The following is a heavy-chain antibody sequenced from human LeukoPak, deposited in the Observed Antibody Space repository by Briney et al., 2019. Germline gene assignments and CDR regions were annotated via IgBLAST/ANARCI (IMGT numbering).Heavy chain of an antibody. Sequence: SETLSLTCTVSGGSISSGDYYWSWIRQTPAKGLGWIGYIYYSGSTYYNPSLKSRVTISVDTSKNQFSLKLSSVTAADTAVYYCARGGAADDAFDIWGQGTMVTVSS. V-gene: IGHV4-30-4*01. CDR1: GGSISSGDYY. CDR2: IYYSGST. D-gene: IGHD1-26*01. CDR3: ARGGAADDAFDI. J-gene: IGHJ3*02.